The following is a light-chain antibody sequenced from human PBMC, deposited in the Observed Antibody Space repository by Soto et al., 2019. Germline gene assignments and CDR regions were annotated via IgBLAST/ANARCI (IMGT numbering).Light chain of an antibody. V-gene: IGKV3-15*01. CDR3: QRYFAWPPMT. Sequence: EVVMTQSPATLSVSPGERATLSCRASETVATNLAWYQQKPGQAPRLLISGASTRAAGISDRFRGSGSGTDFTLTISSLRFEDSAIYYSQRYFAWPPMTFGHGTKV. J-gene: IGKJ1*01. CDR1: ETVATN. CDR2: GAS.